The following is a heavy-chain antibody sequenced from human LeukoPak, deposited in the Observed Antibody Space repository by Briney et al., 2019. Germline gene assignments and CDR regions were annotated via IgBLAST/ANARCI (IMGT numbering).Heavy chain of an antibody. J-gene: IGHJ4*02. CDR2: ISSSSDNI. V-gene: IGHV3-48*04. CDR3: ARGPKWLSPPGFPDY. Sequence: ARSLRLSCAASGFTFSSYVMNWVRQVPGGGLEWVSFISSSSDNIEYADSVEGRFTISRDNAKNSLYLQMNSLRPEDTAMYYCARGPKWLSPPGFPDYWGQGTLVTVSS. CDR1: GFTFSSYV. D-gene: IGHD5-12*01.